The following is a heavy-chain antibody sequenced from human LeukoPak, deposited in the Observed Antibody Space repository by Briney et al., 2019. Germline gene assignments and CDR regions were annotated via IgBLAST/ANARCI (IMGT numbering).Heavy chain of an antibody. D-gene: IGHD4-17*01. CDR1: GFTFSSYG. CDR2: ISYDGSNK. Sequence: LRLSCAASGFTFSSYGMHWVRQAPGKGLEWVAVISYDGSNKYYADSVKGRFTISRDNSKNTLYLQMNSLRAEDTAVYYCAKGGDYGDYPGYWGQGTLVTVSS. CDR3: AKGGDYGDYPGY. J-gene: IGHJ4*02. V-gene: IGHV3-30*18.